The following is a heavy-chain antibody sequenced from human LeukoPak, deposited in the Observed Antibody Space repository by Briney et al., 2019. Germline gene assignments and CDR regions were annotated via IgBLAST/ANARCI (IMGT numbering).Heavy chain of an antibody. Sequence: SETLSLTCTVSGGSISSSSYYWGWIRQPPGKGLEWIGSIYYSGSTYYNPSLKSRVTISVDTSKNQFSLKLSSVTAADTAVYYCVRSRTQMTHVDYWGQGTLVTVSS. V-gene: IGHV4-39*07. CDR3: VRSRTQMTHVDY. CDR1: GGSISSSSYY. J-gene: IGHJ4*02. CDR2: IYYSGST. D-gene: IGHD1-7*01.